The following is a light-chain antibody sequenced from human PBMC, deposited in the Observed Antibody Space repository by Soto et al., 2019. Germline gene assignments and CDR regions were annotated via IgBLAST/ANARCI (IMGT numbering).Light chain of an antibody. CDR3: QHYTSYSEA. J-gene: IGKJ1*01. CDR1: QNIVNW. CDR2: KTS. V-gene: IGKV1-5*03. Sequence: DIQMSQSPSTLSASVGDRVTITCGARQNIVNWLAWYQQKPGKAPNLLIYKTSTLQRGVPSRFSGSGSGTEFTLTISSLQPDDFATYYCQHYTSYSEAFGQGTKVDIK.